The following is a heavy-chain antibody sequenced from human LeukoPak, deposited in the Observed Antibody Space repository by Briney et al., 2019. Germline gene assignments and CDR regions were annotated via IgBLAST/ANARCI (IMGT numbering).Heavy chain of an antibody. V-gene: IGHV3-48*03. D-gene: IGHD3-22*01. CDR1: GFTFSSYE. J-gene: IGHJ4*02. Sequence: PGGSLRLSCAASGFTFSSYEMNWVRQAPGKGLGWVSYISSSGSTIYYADSVKGRFTISRDNAKNSLYLQMNSLRAEDTAVYYCARSDSSGYSYWGQGTLVTVSS. CDR2: ISSSGSTI. CDR3: ARSDSSGYSY.